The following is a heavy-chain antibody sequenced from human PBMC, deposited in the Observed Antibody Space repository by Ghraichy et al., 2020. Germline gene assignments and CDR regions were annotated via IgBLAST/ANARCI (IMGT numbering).Heavy chain of an antibody. CDR2: IHYTGST. CDR3: SRRYIAAADYYDS. J-gene: IGHJ4*02. Sequence: SETLSLTCSVSGASIRSSSYYWGWVRQPPGKVLEWIGSIHYTGSTFYNPPLKSRATISVDTSKDQFSLKLSSVTAADTAVYYCSRRYIAAADYYDSWGQGTLVNVSS. D-gene: IGHD6-25*01. CDR1: GASIRSSSYY. V-gene: IGHV4-39*01.